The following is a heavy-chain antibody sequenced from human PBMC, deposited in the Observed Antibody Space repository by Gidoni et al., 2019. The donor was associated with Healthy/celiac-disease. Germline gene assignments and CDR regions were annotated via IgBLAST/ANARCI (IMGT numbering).Heavy chain of an antibody. CDR3: ANNPYYYDSSGYPGEDC. CDR1: GFTFSSYA. V-gene: IGHV3-23*01. J-gene: IGHJ4*02. Sequence: EVQLLESGGGLVQPGGSLRLSCAASGFTFSSYAMSWVRQAPGKGLEWVSAMSGSGGSTYYADSVKGRFTISRDNSKNTLYLQMNSLRAEDTALYYCANNPYYYDSSGYPGEDCWGQGTLVTVSS. CDR2: MSGSGGST. D-gene: IGHD3-22*01.